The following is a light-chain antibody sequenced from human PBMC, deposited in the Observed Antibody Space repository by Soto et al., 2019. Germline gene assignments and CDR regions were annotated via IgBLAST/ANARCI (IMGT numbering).Light chain of an antibody. CDR3: QEYKTYA. V-gene: IGKV1-5*01. Sequence: DSQMTQSPSTLSAYVGDRVTITCRASQNITDWLAWYQHKPGKAPELLISDASTLATGVPSRFSGSGSGTEFTLTVSSLQTDDSATYFCQEYKTYAFGPGTKVDIK. CDR2: DAS. J-gene: IGKJ2*01. CDR1: QNITDW.